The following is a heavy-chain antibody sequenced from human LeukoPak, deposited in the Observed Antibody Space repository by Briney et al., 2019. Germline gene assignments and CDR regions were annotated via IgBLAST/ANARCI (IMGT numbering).Heavy chain of an antibody. D-gene: IGHD2-15*01. Sequence: GGSLRLSCAAAGFTFSSYSMNWVRQAPGKGLEWVSSISSSSTYIYYADSVKGRFTISRDNAKNSLYLQMNSLRAEDTAVYYCARDSRAAGAFDMWGQGTMVTVSS. CDR1: GFTFSSYS. V-gene: IGHV3-21*01. J-gene: IGHJ3*02. CDR3: ARDSRAAGAFDM. CDR2: ISSSSTYI.